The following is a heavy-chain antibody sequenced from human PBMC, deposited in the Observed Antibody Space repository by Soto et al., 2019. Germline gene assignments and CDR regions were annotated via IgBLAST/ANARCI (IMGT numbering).Heavy chain of an antibody. CDR3: ARGIFGSGTANDY. CDR1: GFTSSGSW. CDR2: INGDGSGT. J-gene: IGHJ4*02. Sequence: EVQLVESGGGLVQPGGSLRLSCAASGFTSSGSWMHWVRQAPGKGLVWVSRINGDGSGTSYADFVKGRFTISRDDAKNTLFLQMNGLRAEDTAVYYCARGIFGSGTANDYWGQGTRVTVSS. V-gene: IGHV3-74*01. D-gene: IGHD3-10*01.